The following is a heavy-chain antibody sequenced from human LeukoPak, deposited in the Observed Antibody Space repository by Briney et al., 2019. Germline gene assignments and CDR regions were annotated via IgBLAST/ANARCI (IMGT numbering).Heavy chain of an antibody. CDR3: AREDKWYFDL. CDR2: ISTTSSYT. J-gene: IGHJ2*01. V-gene: IGHV3-11*05. Sequence: GGSLRLSCAASGFTFSSYAMSWVRQAPGKGLEWVSKISTTSSYTNYADSVKGRFTISRDNAKNSLYLQMNSLRVEDTAVYYCAREDKWYFDLWGRGTLVTVSS. CDR1: GFTFSSYA.